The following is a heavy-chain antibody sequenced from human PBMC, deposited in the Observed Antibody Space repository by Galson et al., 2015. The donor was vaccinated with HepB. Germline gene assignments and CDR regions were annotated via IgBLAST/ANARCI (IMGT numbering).Heavy chain of an antibody. Sequence: SVKVSCKASGGTFSSYAISWVRQAPGQGLEWMGGIIPIFGTANYAQKFQGGVTITADESTSTAYMELSSLRSEDTAVCYCARVKLVPSGYYYYGMDVWGQGTTVTVSS. CDR2: IIPIFGTA. CDR3: ARVKLVPSGYYYYGMDV. CDR1: GGTFSSYA. V-gene: IGHV1-69*13. D-gene: IGHD6-6*01. J-gene: IGHJ6*02.